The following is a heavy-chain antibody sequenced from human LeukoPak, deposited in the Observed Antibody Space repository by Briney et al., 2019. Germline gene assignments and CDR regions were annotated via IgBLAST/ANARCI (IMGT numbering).Heavy chain of an antibody. CDR3: ARDLVTSTYNWFDP. CDR2: VYHSGST. CDR1: RFSISSGYY. Sequence: PSETLSLTCVVSRFSISSGYYWGWIRQPPGQGLAWIGSVYHSGSTSYNPSLKSRLTISVDTSKNQFSLKLSSVTAADTAIYYCARDLVTSTYNWFDPWGQGTLVTVSP. V-gene: IGHV4-38-2*02. J-gene: IGHJ5*02. D-gene: IGHD2-21*02.